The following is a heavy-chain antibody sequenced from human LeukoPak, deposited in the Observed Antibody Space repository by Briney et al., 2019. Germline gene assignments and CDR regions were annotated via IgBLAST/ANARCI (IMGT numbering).Heavy chain of an antibody. V-gene: IGHV1-8*01. Sequence: ASVKVSCKASGYTFTNYDINWVRQATGQGLEWMGWMNPNSGNTGYAQKFQGRVTMTRNTSISTAYMELSSLRSEDTALYYCARDIAGVTKGGWLDTWGQGIPVTVSS. J-gene: IGHJ5*02. CDR2: MNPNSGNT. CDR3: ARDIAGVTKGGWLDT. CDR1: GYTFTNYD. D-gene: IGHD1-26*01.